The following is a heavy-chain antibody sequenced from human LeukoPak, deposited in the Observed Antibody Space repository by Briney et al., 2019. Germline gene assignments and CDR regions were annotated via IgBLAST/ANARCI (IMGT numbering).Heavy chain of an antibody. J-gene: IGHJ3*02. CDR3: ARGGPHSGGYAGNGFDI. CDR1: GDSISNDF. Sequence: SETLSLTCTVSGDSISNDFWSWIRQPPGKGLEWIGYISYSGSTNYNPSLKSRVIISVDNSKNQFSLNLNSVTAADTAVYYCARGGPHSGGYAGNGFDIWGQGTMVTVSS. CDR2: ISYSGST. V-gene: IGHV4-59*01. D-gene: IGHD3-22*01.